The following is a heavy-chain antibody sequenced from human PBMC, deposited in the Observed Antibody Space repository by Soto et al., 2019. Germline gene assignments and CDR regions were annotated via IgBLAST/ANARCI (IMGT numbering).Heavy chain of an antibody. CDR2: ISYDSSNK. V-gene: IGHV3-30*18. D-gene: IGHD2-15*01. CDR1: GFTFSYG. Sequence: VQLLESGGGLIQPGGSLRLSCAASGFTFSYGIHWLRQAPGKGLEWVAYISYDSSNKFYGDSVKGRFTTSRDNSKNTQFLQMNSLRAEDTAVYYCAKLVIGYCSGNTRDDYWGQGTLVAVSS. J-gene: IGHJ4*02. CDR3: AKLVIGYCSGNTRDDY.